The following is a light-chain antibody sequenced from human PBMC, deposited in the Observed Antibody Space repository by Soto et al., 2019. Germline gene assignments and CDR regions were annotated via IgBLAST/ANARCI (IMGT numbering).Light chain of an antibody. Sequence: QSALTQPASVSGSPGQSITISCTGTSSDVGGYDYVSWYQQHPGKAPKLMIYDVSNRPSGVSDRFSGSKSGNTASLTISGLQAEDEADYYCSSYRDTRKGVFGGGTKLTVL. CDR2: DVS. V-gene: IGLV2-14*03. J-gene: IGLJ2*01. CDR3: SSYRDTRKGV. CDR1: SSDVGGYDY.